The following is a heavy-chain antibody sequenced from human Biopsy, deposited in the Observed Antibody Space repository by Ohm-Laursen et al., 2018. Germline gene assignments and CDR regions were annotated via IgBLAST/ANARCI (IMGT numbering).Heavy chain of an antibody. D-gene: IGHD4-17*01. V-gene: IGHV3-23*01. Sequence: SLRLSCSAPGFTFSSYAMTWVRQAPGKGLEWVSVINTSGGSTHYAASVKGRFTISRDNSKNTLYLRMNSLRAEDTAVYYCAKPADSYGSEFYFDYWGQGTLVTVSS. J-gene: IGHJ4*02. CDR1: GFTFSSYA. CDR2: INTSGGST. CDR3: AKPADSYGSEFYFDY.